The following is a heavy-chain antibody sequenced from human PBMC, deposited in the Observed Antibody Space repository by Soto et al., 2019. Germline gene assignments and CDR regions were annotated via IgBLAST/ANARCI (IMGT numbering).Heavy chain of an antibody. CDR1: GFTFSSYW. Sequence: GGSLRLSCAASGFTFSSYWMSWVRQAPGKGLEWVANIKQDGSEKYYVDSVKGRFTISRDNAKNSLYLQMNSLRAEYTAVYYCARDPATFGGVIVPIDYWGQGTLVTVSS. CDR3: ARDPATFGGVIVPIDY. D-gene: IGHD3-16*02. V-gene: IGHV3-7*05. J-gene: IGHJ4*02. CDR2: IKQDGSEK.